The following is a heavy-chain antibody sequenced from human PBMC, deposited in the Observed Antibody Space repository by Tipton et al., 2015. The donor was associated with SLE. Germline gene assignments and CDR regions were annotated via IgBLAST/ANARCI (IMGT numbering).Heavy chain of an antibody. V-gene: IGHV4-61*08. CDR2: TDHSGST. CDR1: GASVSSPGHW. Sequence: TLSLTCTVSGASVSSPGHWWTWVRQPPEKGLEWIGYTDHSGSTRYNPSLQSRLTISVDTSKNQFSLRLRSLTAADTAVYYCARDGALGYFDLWGRGTLVTASS. CDR3: ARDGALGYFDL. D-gene: IGHD3-16*01. J-gene: IGHJ2*01.